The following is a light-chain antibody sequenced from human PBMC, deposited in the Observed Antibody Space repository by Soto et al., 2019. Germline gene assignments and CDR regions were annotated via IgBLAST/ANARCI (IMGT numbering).Light chain of an antibody. V-gene: IGKV3-15*01. CDR1: QTIDNT. CDR3: QHYNSYSEA. CDR2: DAS. Sequence: EIVMTQSPATLSLYPGERATLSCRASQTIDNTLAWYQRKPGQAPRLLIYDASTRATGVPARFSGSGSGTDFTLTISSLQSEDFATYYCQHYNSYSEAFGQGTKVDIK. J-gene: IGKJ1*01.